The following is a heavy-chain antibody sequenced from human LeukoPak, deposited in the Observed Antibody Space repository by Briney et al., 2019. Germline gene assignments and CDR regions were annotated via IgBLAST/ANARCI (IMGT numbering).Heavy chain of an antibody. J-gene: IGHJ4*02. CDR2: ISGSGGST. Sequence: GGSLRLSCAASGFTFSSYAMSWVRQAPGKGLEWVSAISGSGGSTYYADSVKGRLTISRDNSKNTLYLQMNSLRAEDTAVYYCAKAGSYGSGSYYSPRDYWGQGTLVTVSS. CDR3: AKAGSYGSGSYYSPRDY. V-gene: IGHV3-23*01. CDR1: GFTFSSYA. D-gene: IGHD3-10*01.